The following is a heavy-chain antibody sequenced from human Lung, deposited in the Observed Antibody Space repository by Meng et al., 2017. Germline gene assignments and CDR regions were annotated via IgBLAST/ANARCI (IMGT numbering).Heavy chain of an antibody. Sequence: QVQLVQSGSELKKPRASVKVSCKASGYTFTNYGMNWVRQAPGQGLEWMGWINTNTGNPTYVPGFTGRFVFSLDTSVSTAYLQINSLKAEDTAVYYCTSGGYLDYWGQGTLVTVSS. CDR3: TSGGYLDY. CDR1: GYTFTNYG. J-gene: IGHJ4*02. D-gene: IGHD3-10*01. CDR2: INTNTGNP. V-gene: IGHV7-4-1*02.